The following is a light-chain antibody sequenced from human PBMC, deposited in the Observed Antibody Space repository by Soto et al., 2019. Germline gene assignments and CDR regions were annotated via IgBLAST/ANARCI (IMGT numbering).Light chain of an antibody. Sequence: QSVLTQPPSVSGAPGQRVTISCTGNNSNIGAGSGVNWYQQFPNRAPKLLIYANTHRPSGVPDRFSGSTSATSASLAITGLQTQDEADYYCQSFDSSLTGLIFGGRTKLTVL. CDR2: ANT. V-gene: IGLV1-40*01. CDR1: NSNIGAGSG. CDR3: QSFDSSLTGLI. J-gene: IGLJ2*01.